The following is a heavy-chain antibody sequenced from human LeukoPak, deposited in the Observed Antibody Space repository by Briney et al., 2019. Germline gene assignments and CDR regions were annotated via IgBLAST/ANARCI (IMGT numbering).Heavy chain of an antibody. J-gene: IGHJ3*02. CDR1: GFTFSSYA. Sequence: GGSLRLSCAASGFTFSSYAMSWVRQAPGKGLEWVSGISGSGDNTYYADSVKGRFTISRDNSKNTLYVQVNSLGTEDTAAYYCAKLMRGLDAFDIWGQGTMVTVSS. V-gene: IGHV3-23*01. CDR3: AKLMRGLDAFDI. CDR2: ISGSGDNT. D-gene: IGHD3-10*01.